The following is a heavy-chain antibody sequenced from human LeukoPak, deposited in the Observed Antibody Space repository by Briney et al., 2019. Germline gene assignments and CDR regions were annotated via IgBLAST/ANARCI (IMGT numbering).Heavy chain of an antibody. V-gene: IGHV1-8*03. J-gene: IGHJ3*02. CDR3: ARGWDDAFDI. Sequence: ASVKVSCKASGGTFSSYAISWVRQAPGQGLEWMGWMNPNSGNTGYAQKFQGRVTITRNTSISTAYMELSSLRSEDTAVYYCARGWDDAFDIWGQGTMVTVSS. CDR1: GGTFSSYA. CDR2: MNPNSGNT. D-gene: IGHD1-26*01.